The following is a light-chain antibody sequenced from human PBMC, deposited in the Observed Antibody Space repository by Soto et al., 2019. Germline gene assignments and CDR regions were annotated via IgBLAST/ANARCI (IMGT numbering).Light chain of an antibody. CDR1: QDIGSF. J-gene: IGKJ4*01. V-gene: IGKV1-8*01. CDR2: DAS. CDR3: QLFYSYTLT. Sequence: AIRIKQSPSSLCATPDASVPITCRASQDIGSFLAWYQQKQGKAPKLLIYDASTLQSGVPSRFGGSGSGTDLTITISSLQSEDFATYYCQLFYSYTLTVGEGTKG.